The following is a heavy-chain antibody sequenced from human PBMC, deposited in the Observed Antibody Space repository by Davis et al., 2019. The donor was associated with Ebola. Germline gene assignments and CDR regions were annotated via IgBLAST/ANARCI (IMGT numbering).Heavy chain of an antibody. J-gene: IGHJ4*02. V-gene: IGHV3-72*01. CDR2: ARRKVDNYDT. CDR3: TKVSITVGARYFDS. D-gene: IGHD4-11*01. Sequence: GGSLRLSCAVSGFTFSNYNMNWVRQAPGRGLEWVGRARRKVDNYDTEYAASVKGRFIISRDDSTNSLYLEMNSLRTEDTAVYYCTKVSITVGARYFDSWGQGILVTVSS. CDR1: GFTFSNYN.